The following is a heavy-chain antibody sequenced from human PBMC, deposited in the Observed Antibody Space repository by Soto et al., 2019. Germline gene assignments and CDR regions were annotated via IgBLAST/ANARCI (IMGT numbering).Heavy chain of an antibody. V-gene: IGHV3-30*18. CDR3: AKDLRVGFGGPYYYYGMDV. D-gene: IGHD3-10*01. CDR1: VFTFSSYG. CDR2: ISYDGSNK. Sequence: GGSLRLSWAASVFTFSSYGMHWLRQAPGKGLEWVAVISYDGSNKYYADSVKGRFTISRDNSKNTLYLQMNSLRAEDTAVYYCAKDLRVGFGGPYYYYGMDVWGQGTTVTVSS. J-gene: IGHJ6*02.